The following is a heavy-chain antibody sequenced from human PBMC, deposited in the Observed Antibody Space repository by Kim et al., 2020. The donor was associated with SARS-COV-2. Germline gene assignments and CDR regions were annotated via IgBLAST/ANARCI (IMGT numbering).Heavy chain of an antibody. D-gene: IGHD1-26*01. V-gene: IGHV4-39*02. J-gene: IGHJ6*02. CDR1: GGSISSSSYY. CDR3: ARDSWGLLSDYYGMDV. CDR2: IYYSGST. Sequence: SETLSLTCTVSGGSISSSSYYWGWIRQPPGKGLEWIGNIYYSGSTYYNPSLKSRVTISVDTSKNQFSLKLSSVTAADTAVYYCARDSWGLLSDYYGMDVWGQGTTVTVSS.